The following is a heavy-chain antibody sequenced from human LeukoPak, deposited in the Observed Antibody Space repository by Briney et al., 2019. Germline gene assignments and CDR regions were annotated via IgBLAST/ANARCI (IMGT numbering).Heavy chain of an antibody. Sequence: PGRSLRPSCAASGFTFSSYGMHWVRQAPGKGLEWVAVIWYDGSNKYYADSVKGRFTISRDNSKNTLYLQMNSLKAEDTAVYYCARDMITFGGVIVTRGLWGQGSLVTVSS. V-gene: IGHV3-33*01. D-gene: IGHD3-16*02. J-gene: IGHJ4*02. CDR3: ARDMITFGGVIVTRGL. CDR2: IWYDGSNK. CDR1: GFTFSSYG.